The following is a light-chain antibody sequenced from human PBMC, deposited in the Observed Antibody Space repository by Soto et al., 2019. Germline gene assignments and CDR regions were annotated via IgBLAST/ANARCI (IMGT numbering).Light chain of an antibody. Sequence: EIVLTQSPGTLSLSPGERATLSCRASQSVSSTYLAWYQQKPGQAPRLLIYAASTRATGIPDRFSGSGSGTDVTLTISRLEPEDFSVYYCQQFGTSPTWTFGQGTKVEIK. CDR2: AAS. J-gene: IGKJ1*01. CDR3: QQFGTSPTWT. CDR1: QSVSSTY. V-gene: IGKV3-20*01.